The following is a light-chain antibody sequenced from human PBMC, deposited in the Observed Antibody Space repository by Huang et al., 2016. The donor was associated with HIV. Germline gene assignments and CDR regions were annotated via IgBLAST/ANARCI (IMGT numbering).Light chain of an antibody. CDR3: QQYNTWRWT. CDR1: ESVSSN. V-gene: IGKV3-15*01. J-gene: IGKJ1*01. Sequence: EIVMTQSPATLSVSPGDGVTLSCRASESVSSNLAWYQQKPGQAPRLLIHGASTRDAGIPATFSGSGSGTEFSLTISSLQSEDFAFYHCQQYNTWRWTFGQGTKVEFK. CDR2: GAS.